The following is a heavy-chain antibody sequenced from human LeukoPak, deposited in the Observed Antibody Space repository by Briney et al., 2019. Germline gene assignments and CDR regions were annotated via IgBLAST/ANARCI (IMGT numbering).Heavy chain of an antibody. CDR2: IYYSGST. D-gene: IGHD5-24*01. CDR1: GGSISSYY. Sequence: PSETLSLTCTVSGGSISSYYWSWIRQPPGKGLEWIGYIYYSGSTNYNPSLKSRVTISVDTSKNQFSLKLSSVTAADTAVYYCARHVSRRWLQLPFFDYWGQGTLVTVSS. CDR3: ARHVSRRWLQLPFFDY. V-gene: IGHV4-59*01. J-gene: IGHJ4*02.